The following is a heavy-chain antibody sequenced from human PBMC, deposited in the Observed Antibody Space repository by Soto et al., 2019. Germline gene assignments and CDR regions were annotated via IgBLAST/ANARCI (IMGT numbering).Heavy chain of an antibody. CDR3: ARGGNYLAY. CDR2: VPGGDSDX. Sequence: VRQKPGKGLEWLGAVPGGDSDXXHNPTFQGQITMSVDKSSNGAYLQWSRLNASDTAMYYCARGGNYLAYWGHGVLVTVSS. J-gene: IGHJ4*01. D-gene: IGHD6-25*01. V-gene: IGHV5-51*01.